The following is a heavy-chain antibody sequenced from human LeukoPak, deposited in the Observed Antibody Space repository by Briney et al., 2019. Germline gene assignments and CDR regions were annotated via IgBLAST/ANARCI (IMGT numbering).Heavy chain of an antibody. Sequence: GGSLRLSCAASGFTVSSNYMSWFRQAPGKGLEWVGFIRSKTYGGTTEYAASVKGRFTISRDDSKRIAYLQMNSLETEDTAVYYCAKPATSILIYFDSWGQGILVTVSS. CDR1: GFTVSSNY. V-gene: IGHV3-71*01. J-gene: IGHJ4*02. CDR2: IRSKTYGGTT. D-gene: IGHD2-2*01. CDR3: AKPATSILIYFDS.